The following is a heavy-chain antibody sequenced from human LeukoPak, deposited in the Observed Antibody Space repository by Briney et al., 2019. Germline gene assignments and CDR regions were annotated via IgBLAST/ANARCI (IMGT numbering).Heavy chain of an antibody. J-gene: IGHJ6*02. CDR3: ARDKGKYGMDV. CDR2: ISSSGSTI. Sequence: PGGSLRLSCAASGFTFNTYTMNWVRQAPGKGLEWVSYISSSGSTIYYADSVKGRFTISRDNAKNSLYLQMNSLRAEDTAVYYCARDKGKYGMDVWGQGTTVTVSS. CDR1: GFTFNTYT. V-gene: IGHV3-48*04.